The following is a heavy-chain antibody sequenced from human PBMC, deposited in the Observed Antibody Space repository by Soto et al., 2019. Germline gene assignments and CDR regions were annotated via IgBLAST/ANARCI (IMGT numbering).Heavy chain of an antibody. Sequence: QVQLVESGGGVVQPGRSLRLSCAASGFTFSSYGMHWVRQAPGKGLEWVAVIANDGTNRYYVDSVKGRFTISRDNSKNMRYLQRNSLRPENTAVYFGAKEEILATSYNGLDVWGQGTTFTVSS. CDR1: GFTFSSYG. CDR3: AKEEILATSYNGLDV. J-gene: IGHJ6*02. CDR2: IANDGTNR. D-gene: IGHD1-1*01. V-gene: IGHV3-30*18.